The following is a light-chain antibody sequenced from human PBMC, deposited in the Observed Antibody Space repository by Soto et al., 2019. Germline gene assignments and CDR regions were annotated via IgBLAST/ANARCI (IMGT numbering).Light chain of an antibody. CDR3: ASYASSNTGV. CDR2: EIS. J-gene: IGLJ1*01. Sequence: QSALTQPDSVSGSPGQSITISCTGTSSDVGGYNYVSWYQQHPGKAPKLMLYEISNRPSGSSNRFSGSKSGNTASVTISGLQAEDEADYYCASYASSNTGVFGTGTKLTVL. V-gene: IGLV2-14*01. CDR1: SSDVGGYNY.